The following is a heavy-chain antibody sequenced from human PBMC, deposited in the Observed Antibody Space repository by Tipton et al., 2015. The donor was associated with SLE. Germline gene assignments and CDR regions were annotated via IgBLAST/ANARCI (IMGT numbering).Heavy chain of an antibody. CDR2: ISSDGNNK. Sequence: SGFTFSDYAIHWARQAPGKGLEWVAVISSDGNNKDNADSLRGRLSISRDNSKNTVYLHTNSLRVEDTAVYYCARDGYYGSGTTDEFWGQGTLVTVSS. CDR1: GFTFSDYA. D-gene: IGHD3-10*01. V-gene: IGHV3-30*04. J-gene: IGHJ4*02. CDR3: ARDGYYGSGTTDEF.